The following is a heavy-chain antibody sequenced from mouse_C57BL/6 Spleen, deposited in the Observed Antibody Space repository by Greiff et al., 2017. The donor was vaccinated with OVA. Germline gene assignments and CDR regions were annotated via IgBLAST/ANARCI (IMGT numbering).Heavy chain of an antibody. V-gene: IGHV1-81*01. CDR1: GYTFTSYG. CDR2: IYPRSGNT. D-gene: IGHD3-1*01. J-gene: IGHJ3*01. Sequence: QVHVKQSGAELARPGASVKLSCKASGYTFTSYGISWVKQRTGQGLEWIGEIYPRSGNTYYNEKFKGKATLTADKSSSTAYMELRSLTSEDSAVYFCARSGSPRAWFAHWGQGTLVTVSA. CDR3: ARSGSPRAWFAH.